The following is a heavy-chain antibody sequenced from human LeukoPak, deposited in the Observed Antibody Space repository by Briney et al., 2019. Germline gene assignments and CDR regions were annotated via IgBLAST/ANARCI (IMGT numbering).Heavy chain of an antibody. Sequence: GGSLRLSCAASGFTFSSYSMNWVRQAPGKGLDLVSSISSSSSYIYYADSVKGRFTISRDNAKNSLYLQMNSLRAEDTAVYYCARDLGYSPDAFDIWGQGTMVTVSS. CDR1: GFTFSSYS. CDR2: ISSSSSYI. CDR3: ARDLGYSPDAFDI. J-gene: IGHJ3*02. V-gene: IGHV3-21*01. D-gene: IGHD1-26*01.